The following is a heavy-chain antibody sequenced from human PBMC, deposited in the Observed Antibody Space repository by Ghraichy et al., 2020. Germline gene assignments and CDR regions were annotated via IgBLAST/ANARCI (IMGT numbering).Heavy chain of an antibody. V-gene: IGHV4-38-2*02. CDR3: VRDTYRQYEFSQSSTGYFQKFDF. Sequence: SETLSLKCTVSGYSITSGFYWGWIRQSPGKGLEWIGTVHHSGGTYFNPSLRSRVSISVDTSRNQISLKLTSVTAADTAIYYCVRDTYRQYEFSQSSTGYFQKFDFWGQGTLVTVSS. CDR1: GYSITSGFY. CDR2: VHHSGGT. J-gene: IGHJ4*02. D-gene: IGHD3-9*01.